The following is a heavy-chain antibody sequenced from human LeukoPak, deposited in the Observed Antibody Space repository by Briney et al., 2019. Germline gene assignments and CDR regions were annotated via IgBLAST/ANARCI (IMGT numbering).Heavy chain of an antibody. D-gene: IGHD6-13*01. CDR2: INPETGGT. J-gene: IGHJ4*02. CDR3: ASGLNSRSSSC. V-gene: IGHV1-2*02. Sequence: ASVKVSCKASGYGFTDYYMHWVRQAPGQGLEWMGSINPETGGTNYARKFQGRVTMTTDTTISTAYMQLSRLRSDDTAVYYCASGLNSRSSSCWGQGTRVTVSS. CDR1: GYGFTDYY.